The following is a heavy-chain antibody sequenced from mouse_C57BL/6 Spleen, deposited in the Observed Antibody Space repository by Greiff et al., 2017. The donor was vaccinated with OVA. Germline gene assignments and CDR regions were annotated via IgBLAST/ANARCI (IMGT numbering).Heavy chain of an antibody. CDR1: GFNIKDYY. CDR3: ASYYGSSWYFDV. V-gene: IGHV14-2*01. CDR2: IDPEDGET. D-gene: IGHD1-1*01. Sequence: VQLQQSGAELVKPGASVKLSCTASGFNIKDYYMHWVKQRTEQGLEWIGRIDPEDGETKYAPKVQGKATITADTSSNTAYLQLSSLTSEDTAVYYCASYYGSSWYFDVWGTGTTVTVSS. J-gene: IGHJ1*03.